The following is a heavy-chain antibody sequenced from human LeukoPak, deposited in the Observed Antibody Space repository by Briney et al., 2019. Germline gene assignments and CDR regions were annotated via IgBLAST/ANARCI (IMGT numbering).Heavy chain of an antibody. CDR2: INHSGST. CDR3: ARGRAISIFGVVTIDAFDI. D-gene: IGHD3-3*01. V-gene: IGHV4-34*01. CDR1: GGSFSGYY. Sequence: PSETLSLTCAVYGGSFSGYYWSWIRQPPGKGREWIGEINHSGSTNYNPSLKSRVTISVDTSKNQFSLKLSSVTAADTAVYYCARGRAISIFGVVTIDAFDIWGQGTMVTVSS. J-gene: IGHJ3*02.